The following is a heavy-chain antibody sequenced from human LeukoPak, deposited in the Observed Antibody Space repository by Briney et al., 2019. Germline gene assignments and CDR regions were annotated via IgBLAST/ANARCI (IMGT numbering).Heavy chain of an antibody. V-gene: IGHV1-2*02. Sequence: GASVKVSCKASGYTFTGYYMHWVRQAPGQGLEWMGWINPNSGGTSYAQKFQGRVTMTRDTSISTAYMELSRLRSDDTAVYYCSMGSGWYYFDYWGQGTLVTVSS. J-gene: IGHJ4*02. CDR3: SMGSGWYYFDY. CDR2: INPNSGGT. D-gene: IGHD6-19*01. CDR1: GYTFTGYY.